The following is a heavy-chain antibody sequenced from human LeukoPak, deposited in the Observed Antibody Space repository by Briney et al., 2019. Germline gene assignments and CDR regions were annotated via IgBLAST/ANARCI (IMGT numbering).Heavy chain of an antibody. J-gene: IGHJ3*02. CDR1: GFTFSSYS. CDR3: ARDGPSPAADAFDI. CDR2: ISSSSSYI. D-gene: IGHD6-25*01. V-gene: IGHV3-21*01. Sequence: GGSLRLSCAASGFTFSSYSMNWVRQAPGKGLEWVSSISSSSSYIYYADSVKGRFTISRDNAKNSLYLQMNSLRAEDTAVYYCARDGPSPAADAFDIWGQGTMVTVSS.